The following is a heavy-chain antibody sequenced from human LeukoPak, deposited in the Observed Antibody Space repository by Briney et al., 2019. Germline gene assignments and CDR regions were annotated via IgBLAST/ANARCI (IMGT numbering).Heavy chain of an antibody. V-gene: IGHV3-7*01. Sequence: GGSLRLSCAASGFTFSAFWMSWVRQAPGKGLEWVANIKVDGTEKNYVDSAKGRLTISRDNAKNSLYLQMNSLRAEDTAVYYCARRMGYGTDFDYWGQGTLVTVSS. CDR3: ARRMGYGTDFDY. CDR2: IKVDGTEK. J-gene: IGHJ4*02. CDR1: GFTFSAFW. D-gene: IGHD2-8*02.